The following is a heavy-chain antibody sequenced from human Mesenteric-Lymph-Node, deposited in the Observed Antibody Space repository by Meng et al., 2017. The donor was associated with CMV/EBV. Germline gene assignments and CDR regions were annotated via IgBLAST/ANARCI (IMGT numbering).Heavy chain of an antibody. CDR1: GYTFTSFG. CDR2: IYPGDSDT. CDR3: ARHPQYSTSSSRFDP. D-gene: IGHD6-6*01. J-gene: IGHJ5*02. V-gene: IGHV5-51*01. Sequence: KVSCKAFGYTFTSFGIGWVRQMPGKGLEWMGIIYPGDSDTRYSPSFQGQVTISADKSINTAYLQWSSLKASDTAMYYCARHPQYSTSSSRFDPWGQGTLVTVSS.